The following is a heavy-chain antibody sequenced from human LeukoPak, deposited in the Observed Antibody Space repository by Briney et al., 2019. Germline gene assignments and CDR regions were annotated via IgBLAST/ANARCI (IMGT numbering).Heavy chain of an antibody. Sequence: GSLRLSCAASGFTFSSYEMNWVRQAPGKGLEWVSYISSSGSTIYYADSVKGRFTISRDNAKNSLYLQMNSLRAEDTAVYYCAELSITMIGGVWGKGTTVTISS. CDR3: AELSITMIGGV. D-gene: IGHD3-10*02. CDR2: ISSSGSTI. V-gene: IGHV3-48*03. CDR1: GFTFSSYE. J-gene: IGHJ6*04.